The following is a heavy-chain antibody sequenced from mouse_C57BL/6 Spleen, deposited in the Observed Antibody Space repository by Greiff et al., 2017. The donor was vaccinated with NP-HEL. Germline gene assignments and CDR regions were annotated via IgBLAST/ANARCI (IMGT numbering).Heavy chain of an antibody. Sequence: QVQLQQPGAELVMPGASVKLSCKASGYTFTSYWMHWVKQRPGQGLEWIGEIDPSDSYTNYNPKFKGKSTLTVDKSSSTASMQLSSLTSEYSAVYYCARWCTTVYFDYWGQGTTLTVSS. V-gene: IGHV1-69*01. D-gene: IGHD1-1*01. CDR2: IDPSDSYT. CDR3: ARWCTTVYFDY. J-gene: IGHJ2*01. CDR1: GYTFTSYW.